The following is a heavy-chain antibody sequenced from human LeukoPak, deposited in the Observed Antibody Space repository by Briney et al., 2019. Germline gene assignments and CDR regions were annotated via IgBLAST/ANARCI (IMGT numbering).Heavy chain of an antibody. CDR2: IYYSGST. Sequence: SETLSLTCTVSGGSIRIYYWSWIRQPPGKRLEWIGYIYYSGSTNYNPSLKSRVTISVDTSKNQFSLKLSSVTAADTAVYYCARDGTYGTVDYWGQGTLVTVSS. CDR1: GGSIRIYY. J-gene: IGHJ4*02. V-gene: IGHV4-59*01. CDR3: ARDGTYGTVDY. D-gene: IGHD1-1*01.